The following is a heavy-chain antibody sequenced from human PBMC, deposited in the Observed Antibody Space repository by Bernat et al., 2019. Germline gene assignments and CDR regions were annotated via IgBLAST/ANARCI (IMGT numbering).Heavy chain of an antibody. D-gene: IGHD1-26*01. CDR2: IIPILGIA. CDR3: AKRSGSPAEYFQH. J-gene: IGHJ1*01. V-gene: IGHV1-69*02. Sequence: QVQLVQSGAEVKKPGSSVKVSCKASGGTFSSYTISWVRQAPGQGLEWMGRIIPILGIANYAQKFQGRVTITADKSTSTAYMELSSLRSEDTAVYYCAKRSGSPAEYFQHWGQGTLVTVSS. CDR1: GGTFSSYT.